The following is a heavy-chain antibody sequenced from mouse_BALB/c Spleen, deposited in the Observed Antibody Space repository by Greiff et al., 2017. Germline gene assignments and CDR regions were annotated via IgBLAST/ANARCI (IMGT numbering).Heavy chain of an antibody. CDR3: TITHGNYYAMDY. CDR2: IYPSDSYT. Sequence: QVQLQQPGAELVRPGASVKLSCKASGYTFTSYWINWVKQRPGQGLEWIGNIYPSDSYTNYNQKFKDKATLTVDKSSSTAYMQISSPTSEDSAVYYCTITHGNYYAMDYWGQGTSVTVAS. V-gene: IGHV1-69*02. D-gene: IGHD2-1*01. J-gene: IGHJ4*01. CDR1: GYTFTSYW.